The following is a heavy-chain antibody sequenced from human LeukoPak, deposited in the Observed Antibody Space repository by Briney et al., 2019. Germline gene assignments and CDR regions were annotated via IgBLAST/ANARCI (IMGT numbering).Heavy chain of an antibody. D-gene: IGHD6-25*01. Sequence: ASVKVSCKASGYTFTSYGISWVRQAPGQGLEWMGWISAYNGNTNYAQKLQGRVTMTTDTSTSTAYMELRSLRSDDTAVYYCARERPDPYYYGMDVWGQGTTVTVSS. CDR2: ISAYNGNT. CDR1: GYTFTSYG. V-gene: IGHV1-18*01. J-gene: IGHJ6*02. CDR3: ARERPDPYYYGMDV.